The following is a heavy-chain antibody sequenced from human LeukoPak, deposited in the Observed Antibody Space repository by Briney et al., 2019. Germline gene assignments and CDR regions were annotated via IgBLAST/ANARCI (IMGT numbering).Heavy chain of an antibody. D-gene: IGHD2-15*01. CDR2: IYYSGST. V-gene: IGHV4-59*01. CDR1: GGSISSYY. CDR3: ARIHRYCSGGACYVLDN. Sequence: SETLSLTCTVSGGSISSYYWSWIRQPPGKGLEWIGYIYYSGSTNYNPSLKSRVTISVDTSKSQFSLQLSSVTAADTAVYYCARIHRYCSGGACYVLDNWGQGTLVAVSS. J-gene: IGHJ4*02.